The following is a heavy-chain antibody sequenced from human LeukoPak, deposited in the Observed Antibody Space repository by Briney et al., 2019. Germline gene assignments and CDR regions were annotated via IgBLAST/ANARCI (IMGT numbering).Heavy chain of an antibody. CDR3: ARASYCSVGSCYSDY. Sequence: ASVKVSCKASGYTFTSYSISWVRRAPGQGLEWMGWISAYNGNTIYAQKVKGRVTMTTDTSTSTAYMELRSLKSDDTAVYYCARASYCSVGSCYSDYWGQGTLVTVSS. V-gene: IGHV1-18*01. CDR2: ISAYNGNT. J-gene: IGHJ4*02. CDR1: GYTFTSYS. D-gene: IGHD2-15*01.